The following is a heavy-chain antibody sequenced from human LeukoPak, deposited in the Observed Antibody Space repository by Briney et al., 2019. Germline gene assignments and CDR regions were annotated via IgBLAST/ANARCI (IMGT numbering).Heavy chain of an antibody. CDR2: ISSTGTTI. D-gene: IGHD3-22*01. J-gene: IGHJ5*02. V-gene: IGHV3-48*02. CDR3: ARDSYYYDSTNSNP. CDR1: GFTFSSYN. Sequence: GGSLRLSCAASGFTFSSYNMNWVRQAPGKGLEWVSYISSTGTTIYYADSVKGRFTISRDNAKNSLYLQMNSLRDEDTAVYYCARDSYYYDSTNSNPWGQGTLVTVSS.